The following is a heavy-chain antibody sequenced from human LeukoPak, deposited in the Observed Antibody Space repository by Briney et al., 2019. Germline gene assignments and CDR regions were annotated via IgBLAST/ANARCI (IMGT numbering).Heavy chain of an antibody. J-gene: IGHJ4*02. CDR1: GGTFSTYA. V-gene: IGHV1-69*04. CDR2: IVPILGTA. CDR3: ARVPQGSSWPYYFDY. Sequence: SVSLSCTVSGGTFSTYAISWVRQPPGQGLEWVGRIVPILGTANYAQNLEGRVTITADRSTTTAYMELRSLRSEDTAVYYCARVPQGSSWPYYFDYWGQGTLVTVSS. D-gene: IGHD6-13*01.